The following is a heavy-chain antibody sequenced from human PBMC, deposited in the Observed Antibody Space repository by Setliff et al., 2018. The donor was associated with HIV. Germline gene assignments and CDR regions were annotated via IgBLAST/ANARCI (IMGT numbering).Heavy chain of an antibody. CDR3: ARGYYDSSGYPPGNWFDP. J-gene: IGHJ5*02. CDR1: GDFCSSAYY. D-gene: IGHD3-22*01. CDR2: ISYSGST. Sequence: KPSETLSLTCTVSGDFCSSAYYWGWIRQPPGKGLVWIGSISYSGSTNYNPSLKSRVTISVDTSKNQFSLKLSSVTAADTAVYYCARGYYDSSGYPPGNWFDPWGQGTLVTVSS. V-gene: IGHV4-38-2*02.